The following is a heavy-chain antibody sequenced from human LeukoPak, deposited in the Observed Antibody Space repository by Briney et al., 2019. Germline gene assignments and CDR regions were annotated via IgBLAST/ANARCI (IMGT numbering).Heavy chain of an antibody. V-gene: IGHV4-39*01. J-gene: IGHJ6*02. CDR1: GGSVSTFY. CDR2: IYYSGST. D-gene: IGHD6-13*01. CDR3: ARLGAPGGTRSGYYYYGMDV. Sequence: SETLSLTCSVSGGSVSTFYWGCIRQPPGKGLEWIGSIYYSGSTYYNPSLKSRVTISVDTSKNQSSLKLSSVTAADTAVYYCARLGAPGGTRSGYYYYGMDVRGQGTTVTVSS.